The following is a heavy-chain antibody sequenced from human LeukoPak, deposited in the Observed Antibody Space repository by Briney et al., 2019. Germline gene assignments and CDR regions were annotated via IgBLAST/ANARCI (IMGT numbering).Heavy chain of an antibody. Sequence: GSIYYCRSTHYTPSLNSPATMSGDTSKNQFSLKLSSVTAADTAVYYCARQGSPGGINWFDSWGQGTLVTVSS. J-gene: IGHJ5*01. CDR2: IYYCRST. D-gene: IGHD2-15*01. V-gene: IGHV4-39*01. CDR3: ARQGSPGGINWFDS.